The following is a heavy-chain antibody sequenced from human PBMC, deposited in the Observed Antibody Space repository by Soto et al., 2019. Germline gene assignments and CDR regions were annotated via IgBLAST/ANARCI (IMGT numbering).Heavy chain of an antibody. Sequence: GGSLRLSCAASGFTFSSYGMHWVRQAPGKGLEWVAVISYDGSNKYYADSVKGRFTISRDNSKNTLYLQMNSLRAEDTAVYYRAKDLLGYSYGASVWGQGTLVTVSS. D-gene: IGHD5-18*01. CDR2: ISYDGSNK. J-gene: IGHJ4*02. CDR3: AKDLLGYSYGASV. V-gene: IGHV3-30*18. CDR1: GFTFSSYG.